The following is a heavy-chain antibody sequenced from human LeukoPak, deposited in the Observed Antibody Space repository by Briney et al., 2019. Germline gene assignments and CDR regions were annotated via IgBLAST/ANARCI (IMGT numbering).Heavy chain of an antibody. CDR3: ARGRLYYGMDV. CDR2: IYYSGST. J-gene: IGHJ6*02. CDR1: GGSISSGGYY. V-gene: IGHV4-31*03. Sequence: SSETLSLTCTVSGGSISSGGYYWSWIRQHPGKGLEWIGYIYYSGSTYYNPSLKSRVTISVDTSKNQFSLKLSSVTAADTAVYYCARGRLYYGMDVWGQGTTVTVSS.